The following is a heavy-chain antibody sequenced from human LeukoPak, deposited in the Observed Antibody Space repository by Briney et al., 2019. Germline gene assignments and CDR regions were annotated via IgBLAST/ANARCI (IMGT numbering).Heavy chain of an antibody. D-gene: IGHD5-12*01. CDR2: MSKDGRTI. J-gene: IGHJ4*02. CDR1: GFRFSSQE. CDR3: ARGSFTGFDLYFDS. V-gene: IGHV3-48*03. Sequence: GGSLRLSCAASGFRFSSQEMAWVRQAPGKGLEWVSYMSKDGRTIYYADSVKGRFTISRDNIRNSLFLHLNSLRADDTAFYYCARGSFTGFDLYFDSWGQGTLVTVSS.